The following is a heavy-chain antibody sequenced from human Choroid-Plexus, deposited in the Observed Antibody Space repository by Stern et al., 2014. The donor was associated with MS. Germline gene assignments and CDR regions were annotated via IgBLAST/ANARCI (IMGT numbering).Heavy chain of an antibody. V-gene: IGHV1-2*02. CDR2: INPNTGGP. D-gene: IGHD3-3*01. Sequence: QDQLVQSGAEVKKLGASVKVSCQTSGYIFTGYYIHWVRQAPGQGLEWMAWINPNTGGPKYAQKFQGRVTMSRDTSISTAYVELSSLTSDDTAVYYCARDQRGITIFGVVTDYYYLGMDVWGQGTTVTVSS. CDR3: ARDQRGITIFGVVTDYYYLGMDV. J-gene: IGHJ6*02. CDR1: GYIFTGYY.